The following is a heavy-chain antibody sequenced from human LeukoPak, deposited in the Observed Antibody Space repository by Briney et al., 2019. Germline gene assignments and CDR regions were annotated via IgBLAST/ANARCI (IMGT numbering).Heavy chain of an antibody. J-gene: IGHJ4*02. V-gene: IGHV1-2*02. CDR1: GYTFTSYY. D-gene: IGHD6-19*01. CDR2: INPNSGGT. Sequence: ASVKVSCKASGYTFTSYYMHWVRQAPGQGLEWMGWINPNSGGTNYAQKFQGRVTMTRDTSISTAYMELSRLRSDDTAVYYCARDLSSSGWYYFDYWGQGTLVTVSS. CDR3: ARDLSSSGWYYFDY.